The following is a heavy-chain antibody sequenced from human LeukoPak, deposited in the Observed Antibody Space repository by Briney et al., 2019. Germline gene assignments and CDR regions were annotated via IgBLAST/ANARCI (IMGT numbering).Heavy chain of an antibody. Sequence: GGSLRLSCAASGFTVSSNYMSWLRQAPGKGLEGVSVIYSGGSTYYADSVKGRFTISRDNSKNTLYLQMNSLRAEDTAVYYCASRGYCSSTSCSKGAFDIWGQGTMVTVSS. CDR1: GFTVSSNY. J-gene: IGHJ3*02. V-gene: IGHV3-53*01. CDR3: ASRGYCSSTSCSKGAFDI. D-gene: IGHD2-2*03. CDR2: IYSGGST.